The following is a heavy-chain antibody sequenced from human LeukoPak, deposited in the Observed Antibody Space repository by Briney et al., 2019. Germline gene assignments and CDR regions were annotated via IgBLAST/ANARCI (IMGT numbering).Heavy chain of an antibody. Sequence: SETLPLTCSVSGGSLSSYYWSWIRQPPGKGLEWIGSIYYSGSTYYNPSLKSRVTISVDTSKNQFSLKLSSVTAADTAVYYCARDPDYVNAFDIWGQGTMVTVSS. J-gene: IGHJ3*02. CDR1: GGSLSSYY. D-gene: IGHD4-17*01. CDR2: IYYSGST. V-gene: IGHV4-59*12. CDR3: ARDPDYVNAFDI.